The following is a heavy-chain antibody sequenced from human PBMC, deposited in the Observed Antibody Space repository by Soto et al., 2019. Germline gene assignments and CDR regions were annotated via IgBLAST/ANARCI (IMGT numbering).Heavy chain of an antibody. CDR2: INHSGST. V-gene: IGHV4-34*01. CDR3: ARGGAIAQWLYRNYYGMDV. J-gene: IGHJ6*02. D-gene: IGHD6-19*01. CDR1: GGSFSGYY. Sequence: PSETLSLTCAVYGGSFSGYYWSWIRQPPGKGLEWIGEINHSGSTNYNPSLKSRVTISVDTSKNQFSLKLSSVTAADTAVYYCARGGAIAQWLYRNYYGMDVWGQGTTVTVSS.